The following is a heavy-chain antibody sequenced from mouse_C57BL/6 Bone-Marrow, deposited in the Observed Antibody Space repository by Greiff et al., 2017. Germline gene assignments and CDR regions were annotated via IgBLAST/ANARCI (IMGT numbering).Heavy chain of an antibody. D-gene: IGHD2-4*01. V-gene: IGHV1-62-2*01. Sequence: QVQLQQSGAELVKPGASVKLSCKASGYIFTEYTINWVKQRSGQGLEWIGWFYPGSGSIKYNERFKDKATLTADKSSNTAYMELSRLTSEDSAVYFCARHERYYDYEGYFDYWGQGTTLTVSS. J-gene: IGHJ2*01. CDR1: GYIFTEYT. CDR3: ARHERYYDYEGYFDY. CDR2: FYPGSGSI.